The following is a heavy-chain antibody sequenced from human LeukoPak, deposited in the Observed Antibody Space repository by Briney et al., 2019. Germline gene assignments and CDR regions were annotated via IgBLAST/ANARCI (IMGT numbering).Heavy chain of an antibody. J-gene: IGHJ4*02. CDR2: INPNSGGT. V-gene: IGHV1-2*02. CDR1: GYTFTGYY. CDR3: ARYKPYGSGSYPDY. D-gene: IGHD3-10*01. Sequence: ASVKVSCKASGYTFTGYYMHWVRQAPGQGLEWMGWINPNSGGTNYAQKFQGRVTMTRDTSISTAYMELSRLRSDDTAVYYCARYKPYGSGSYPDYWGQGTLVTVSS.